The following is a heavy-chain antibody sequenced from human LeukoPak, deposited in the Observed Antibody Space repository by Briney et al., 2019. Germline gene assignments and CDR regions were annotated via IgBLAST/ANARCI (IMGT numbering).Heavy chain of an antibody. CDR3: AKRYYYDTSGNPGGLDP. CDR1: GFTFSSYA. Sequence: GGSLRLSCAGSGFTFSSYAMSWVRQAPGKGLEWVSGISGSGETTNYADSVKGRFTISRDNAKNTVYLQMNSLRAEDTAVYYCAKRYYYDTSGNPGGLDPWGQGTLVTVSS. D-gene: IGHD3-22*01. CDR2: ISGSGETT. V-gene: IGHV3-23*01. J-gene: IGHJ5*02.